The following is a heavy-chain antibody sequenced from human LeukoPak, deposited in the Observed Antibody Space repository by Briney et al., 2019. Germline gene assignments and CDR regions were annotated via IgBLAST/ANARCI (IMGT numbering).Heavy chain of an antibody. CDR1: GYTFTSYY. Sequence: ASVKVSCKASGYTFTSYYMHWVRQAPGQGLEWMGIINPSGGSTSYAQKFQGRVTMTRDTSTSTVYMELSSLRSEDTAVYYCARAAYYDSSGYYYGALYFDYWGREPWSLSPQ. D-gene: IGHD3-22*01. J-gene: IGHJ4*02. CDR3: ARAAYYDSSGYYYGALYFDY. CDR2: INPSGGST. V-gene: IGHV1-46*01.